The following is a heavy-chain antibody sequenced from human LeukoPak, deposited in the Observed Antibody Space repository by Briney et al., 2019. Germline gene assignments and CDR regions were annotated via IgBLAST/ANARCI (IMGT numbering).Heavy chain of an antibody. J-gene: IGHJ4*02. CDR2: ISGSGGST. D-gene: IGHD6-13*01. CDR1: GFTFSSYA. CDR3: AKDPSPTLGIAAAE. V-gene: IGHV3-23*01. Sequence: GGSLRLSCAASGFTFSSYAMSWVRQAPGKGLGWVSAISGSGGSTYYADSVKGRFTISRDNSKNTLYLQMNSLRAEDTAVYYCAKDPSPTLGIAAAEWGQGTLVTVSS.